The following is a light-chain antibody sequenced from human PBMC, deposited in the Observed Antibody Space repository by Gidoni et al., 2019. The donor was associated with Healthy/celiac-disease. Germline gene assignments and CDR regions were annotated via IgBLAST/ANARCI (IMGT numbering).Light chain of an antibody. CDR3: QQYYSTPIT. V-gene: IGKV4-1*01. J-gene: IGKJ5*01. Sequence: DIVMTQSPDSLAVSLGERATINCKSSQSVLYSSNNKNYLAWYQQKPGQPPKLLIYWASTRESGVPDRFSGSGSGTDFTLTISSLQAEDVAIYYCQQYYSTPITFGQETRLGIK. CDR2: WAS. CDR1: QSVLYSSNNKNY.